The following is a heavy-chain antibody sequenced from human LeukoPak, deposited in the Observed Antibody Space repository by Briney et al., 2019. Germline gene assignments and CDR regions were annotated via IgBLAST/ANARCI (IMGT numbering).Heavy chain of an antibody. CDR2: INPSGGST. CDR1: GYTFTSYY. J-gene: IGHJ5*02. Sequence: ASVKVSCKASGYTFTSYYMHWVRQAPGQGLEWMGIINPSGGSTNYAQKFQGRVTMTRDTSTSTVYMELSSLRSEDTAVYYCARDLSRYCSSTSCYSGWFDPWGQGTLVTVSS. V-gene: IGHV1-46*03. D-gene: IGHD2-2*01. CDR3: ARDLSRYCSSTSCYSGWFDP.